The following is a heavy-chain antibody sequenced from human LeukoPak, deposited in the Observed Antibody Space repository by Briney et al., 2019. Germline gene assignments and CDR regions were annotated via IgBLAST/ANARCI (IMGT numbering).Heavy chain of an antibody. V-gene: IGHV4-4*07. Sequence: SETLSLTCTVSGGSLTTYYWIWIRQSAGKGLEYIGHVYTSGTSNYNPSLKSRVSMSVDASKNRFSLNLSSVTAADTAVYYCGRAQAKLGGYYEMDVWGQGTTVTVSS. D-gene: IGHD7-27*01. CDR3: GRAQAKLGGYYEMDV. J-gene: IGHJ6*02. CDR1: GGSLTTYY. CDR2: VYTSGTS.